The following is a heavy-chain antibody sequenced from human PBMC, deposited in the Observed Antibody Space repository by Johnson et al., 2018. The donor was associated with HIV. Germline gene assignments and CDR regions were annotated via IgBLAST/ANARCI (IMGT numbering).Heavy chain of an antibody. CDR2: IKQDGSEK. J-gene: IGHJ3*02. V-gene: IGHV3-7*01. D-gene: IGHD1-26*01. CDR3: ARYSGSYLPDAFDI. Sequence: VQLVESGGGLVQPGGSLRLSCAASGFTFSSYWMSWVRQAPGKGLEWVANIKQDGSEKYYVDSVKGRFTISRDNAKNSLYLQMKSLRAEDTAVYYCARYSGSYLPDAFDIWGQGTMVTVSS. CDR1: GFTFSSYW.